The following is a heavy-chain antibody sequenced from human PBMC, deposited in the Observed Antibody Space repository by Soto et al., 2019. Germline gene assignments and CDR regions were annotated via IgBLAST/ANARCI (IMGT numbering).Heavy chain of an antibody. D-gene: IGHD3-22*01. Sequence: SETLSLTCTVSGGSINNYYWSWIRQPAGKGLEWIGRIYTDGTTNSNPSLRSRVSMSLDTSKKQFSLKLSSVTAVDTAEYYCAIDLGSYYDDSSGYFYFDFWGQGLLVTVSS. V-gene: IGHV4-4*07. CDR1: GGSINNYY. CDR2: IYTDGTT. CDR3: AIDLGSYYDDSSGYFYFDF. J-gene: IGHJ4*02.